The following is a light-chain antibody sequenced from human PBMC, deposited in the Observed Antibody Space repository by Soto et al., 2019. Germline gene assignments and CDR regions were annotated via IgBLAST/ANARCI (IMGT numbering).Light chain of an antibody. Sequence: IVLTQSPGTLSLSPGERATLSCRASQSVNSGYLAWYQQKPGQAPRLLIYATSITSTDITDRFSGSGSGKDFTLTISGGEPEDSAVYYCHCQQFYSSRIYSFGQGTKLEIK. CDR1: QSVNSGY. CDR2: ATS. V-gene: IGKV3-20*01. J-gene: IGKJ2*01. CDR3: HCQQFYSSRIYS.